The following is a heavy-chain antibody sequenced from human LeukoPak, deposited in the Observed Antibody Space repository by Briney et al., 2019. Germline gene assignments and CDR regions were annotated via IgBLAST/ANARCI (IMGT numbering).Heavy chain of an antibody. Sequence: ASVKVSCKASGYTFTGYYMHWVRQAPGQGLEWRGWINPNSGGTNYAQKCQGRVTMTSDTSISTAYMELSWLRSDDTAVYYCARDKWGYSSSWYRSHDSNWFDPWGQGTLVTVSS. CDR1: GYTFTGYY. CDR2: INPNSGGT. J-gene: IGHJ5*02. D-gene: IGHD6-13*01. V-gene: IGHV1-2*02. CDR3: ARDKWGYSSSWYRSHDSNWFDP.